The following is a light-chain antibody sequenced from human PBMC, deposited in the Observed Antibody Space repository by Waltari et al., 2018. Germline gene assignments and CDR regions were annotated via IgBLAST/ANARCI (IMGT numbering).Light chain of an antibody. CDR1: QSVSSSY. Sequence: ENVLTQSPGTLSLSPGEGATFPCRASQSVSSSYLAWYQQKPGQAPRLLIYGASSRATGIPDRFSGSGSGTDFTLTISRLEPEDFAVYYCQQYGSSLYTFGQGTKLEI. J-gene: IGKJ2*01. V-gene: IGKV3-20*01. CDR2: GAS. CDR3: QQYGSSLYT.